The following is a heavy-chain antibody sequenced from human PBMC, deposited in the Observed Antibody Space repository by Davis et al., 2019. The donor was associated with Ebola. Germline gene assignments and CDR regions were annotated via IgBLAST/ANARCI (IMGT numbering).Heavy chain of an antibody. V-gene: IGHV3-74*01. D-gene: IGHD7-27*01. CDR3: AKDHQRKRTGWCDP. J-gene: IGHJ5*02. Sequence: HTGGSLRLSCAASGFTFSSYWMHWVRHAPGKGLVWVSRINSDGSSTSYADSVKGRFTISRDNAKNSLYLQMNSLRAEDTALYYCAKDHQRKRTGWCDPWGQGTLVTVSS. CDR1: GFTFSSYW. CDR2: INSDGSST.